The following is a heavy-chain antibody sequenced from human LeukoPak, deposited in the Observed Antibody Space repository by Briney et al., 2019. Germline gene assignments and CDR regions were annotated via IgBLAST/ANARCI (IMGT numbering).Heavy chain of an antibody. Sequence: SETLSLTCAVYGGSFSGYYWSWIRQPPGKGPEWIGEVNHSGSTNYNPSLKSRVTISVDTSKNQFSLKLSSVTAADTAVYYCARGGTINPSVDTDTAMAFSLDYWGQGTLVTVSS. CDR3: ARGGTINPSVDTDTAMAFSLDY. V-gene: IGHV4-34*01. CDR1: GGSFSGYY. D-gene: IGHD5-18*01. CDR2: VNHSGST. J-gene: IGHJ4*02.